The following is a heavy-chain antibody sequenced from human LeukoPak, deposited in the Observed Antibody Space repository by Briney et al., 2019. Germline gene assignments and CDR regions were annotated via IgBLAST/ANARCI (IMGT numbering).Heavy chain of an antibody. CDR3: ATKQWLAPPPDS. D-gene: IGHD6-19*01. CDR1: GFTFSKYW. CDR2: INTDGTVT. V-gene: IGHV3-74*01. Sequence: GGSLTLSCAASGFTFSKYWMLWVRQAPGKGLERASRINTDGTVTTYADSVKGRFTVSRDNADNTMFLQINSGRDEDTAVYYCATKQWLAPPPDSWGQGTPVTVSS. J-gene: IGHJ4*02.